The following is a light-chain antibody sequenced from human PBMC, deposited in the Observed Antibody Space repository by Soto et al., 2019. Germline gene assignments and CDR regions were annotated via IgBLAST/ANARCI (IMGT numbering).Light chain of an antibody. CDR2: KAS. CDR1: QSISSW. CDR3: QQYNSYET. Sequence: DIQMTQSPSTLSASLGDRVTITCRASQSISSWLAWYQQKPGKAPKLLIYKASSLESGVPSRFSGSGSGTEFTLTISSLQPDDFATYYCQQYNSYETFGQGTKVDIK. J-gene: IGKJ1*01. V-gene: IGKV1-5*03.